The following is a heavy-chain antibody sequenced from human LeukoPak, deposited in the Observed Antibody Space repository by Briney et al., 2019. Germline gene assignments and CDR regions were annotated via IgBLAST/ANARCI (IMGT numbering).Heavy chain of an antibody. CDR3: ASLTFKPGGLDFDY. V-gene: IGHV4-59*01. Sequence: SETLSLTCTVSGGSISSYYWNWIRQPPGKGLEWIGYIYYSGTTSYNPSLKSRVTISLDTSKNQFSLKLSSVTAADTAVYYCASLTFKPGGLDFDYWGQGALVTVSS. CDR1: GGSISSYY. D-gene: IGHD2-8*02. J-gene: IGHJ4*02. CDR2: IYYSGTT.